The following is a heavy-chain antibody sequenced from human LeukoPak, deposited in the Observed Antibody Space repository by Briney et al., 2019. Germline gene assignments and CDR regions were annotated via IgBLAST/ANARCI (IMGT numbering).Heavy chain of an antibody. D-gene: IGHD2-2*02. CDR3: ARGRGVLVPAAIPGFDP. CDR1: GGSFSVYY. Sequence: SVTLCLTCAVYGGSFSVYYWSGIRQPPGKGLEWIGEINHSGSTNYNPSPKSRVTISVDTSKKLFSLRLTSVTAADTAVYYCARGRGVLVPAAIPGFDPWGQGTLVTASS. CDR2: INHSGST. V-gene: IGHV4-34*01. J-gene: IGHJ5*02.